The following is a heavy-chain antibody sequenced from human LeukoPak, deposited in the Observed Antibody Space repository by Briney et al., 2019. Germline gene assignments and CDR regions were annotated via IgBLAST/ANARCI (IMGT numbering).Heavy chain of an antibody. J-gene: IGHJ4*02. D-gene: IGHD4-17*01. V-gene: IGHV4-34*01. Sequence: SETLSVTCAVYGGSFSGYYWSWIHQPPGKGLEWIGEINHSGSTNYNPSLKSRVTISVDTSKNQFSLKLSSVTAADTAVYYCARLSDYGDCQEVWGQGTLVTVSS. CDR1: GGSFSGYY. CDR2: INHSGST. CDR3: ARLSDYGDCQEV.